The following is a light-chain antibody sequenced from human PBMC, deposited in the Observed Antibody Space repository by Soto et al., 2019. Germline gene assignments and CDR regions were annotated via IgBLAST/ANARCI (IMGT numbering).Light chain of an antibody. CDR3: QQYNSYSPVT. V-gene: IGKV1-5*03. J-gene: IGKJ1*01. CDR2: KAS. CDR1: QSISSW. Sequence: DIQMTQSPSTLSASVGDRVTITCRASQSISSWLAWYQQKPGKAPKLLIYKASSLESGVPYRFSGSGSGTEFTLTISSLQPDDFATYYCQQYNSYSPVTFGQGTKVEIK.